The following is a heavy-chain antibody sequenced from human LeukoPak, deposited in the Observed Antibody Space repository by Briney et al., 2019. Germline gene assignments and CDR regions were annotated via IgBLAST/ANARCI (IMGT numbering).Heavy chain of an antibody. CDR1: GGSISSSSYY. Sequence: SETLSLTCTVSGGSISSSSYYWDWTRQPPGKGLEWIGSVSYSGSTYYNPSLKSRVSISVDTSKNQFSLNLSSVTAADTAVYSCARRRGGEDYFDSWGQGTLVTVSS. V-gene: IGHV4-39*01. CDR3: ARRRGGEDYFDS. J-gene: IGHJ4*02. CDR2: VSYSGST. D-gene: IGHD2-21*01.